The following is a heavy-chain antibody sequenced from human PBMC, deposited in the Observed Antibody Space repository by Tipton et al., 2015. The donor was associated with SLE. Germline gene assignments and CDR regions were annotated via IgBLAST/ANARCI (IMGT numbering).Heavy chain of an antibody. CDR3: ARDSPHGVGKDY. CDR2: IYYSGST. V-gene: IGHV4-39*07. Sequence: TLSLTCTVSGGSISSSSYHWGWIRQPPGKGLEWIGSIYYSGSTYYNPSLKSRVTISVDTSKNQFSLKLSSVTAADTAVYYCARDSPHGVGKDYWGQGTLVTVSS. CDR1: GGSISSSSYH. J-gene: IGHJ4*02. D-gene: IGHD7-27*01.